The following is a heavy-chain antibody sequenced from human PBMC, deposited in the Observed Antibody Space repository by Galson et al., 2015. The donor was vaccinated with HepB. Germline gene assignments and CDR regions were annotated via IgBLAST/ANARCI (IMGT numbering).Heavy chain of an antibody. Sequence: CAISGDSVSRNSASWNWIRQSPSRGLEWLGRTYYRSKWYNDYAVSVKSRISINRDTSKNQFSLQLNSVTAEDTAVYYCARAYCGVDSSYFDYWGQGTLVTVSP. V-gene: IGHV6-1*01. D-gene: IGHD2-21*01. CDR3: ARAYCGVDSSYFDY. CDR2: TYYRSKWYN. J-gene: IGHJ4*02. CDR1: GDSVSRNSAS.